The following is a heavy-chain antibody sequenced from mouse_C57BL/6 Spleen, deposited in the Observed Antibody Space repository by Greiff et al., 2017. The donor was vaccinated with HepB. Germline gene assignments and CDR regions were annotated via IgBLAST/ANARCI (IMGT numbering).Heavy chain of an antibody. CDR1: GFNIKDYY. J-gene: IGHJ2*01. CDR2: IDPEDGET. Sequence: VQLQQSGAELVKPGASVKLSCTASGFNIKDYYMHWVKQRTEQGLEWIGRIDPEDGETKYAPKFQGKATLTADTSSNTAYLQLSSLASEDTAVYYCAGPDSDYWGQGTTLTVSS. CDR3: AGPDSDY. V-gene: IGHV14-2*01.